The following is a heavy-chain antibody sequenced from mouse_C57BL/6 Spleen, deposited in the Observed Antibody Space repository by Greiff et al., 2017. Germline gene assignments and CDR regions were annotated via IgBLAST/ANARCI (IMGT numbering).Heavy chain of an antibody. J-gene: IGHJ4*01. D-gene: IGHD1-1*01. V-gene: IGHV5-16*01. Sequence: EVKLEESEGGLVQPGSSMKLSCTASGFTFSDYYMAWVRQVPEKGLEWVANINYDGSSTYYLDSLTSRFIISRDNAKNILYLQMSSLKSEDTATYYCARDGTTEDAMDYWGQGTSVTVSS. CDR2: INYDGSST. CDR1: GFTFSDYY. CDR3: ARDGTTEDAMDY.